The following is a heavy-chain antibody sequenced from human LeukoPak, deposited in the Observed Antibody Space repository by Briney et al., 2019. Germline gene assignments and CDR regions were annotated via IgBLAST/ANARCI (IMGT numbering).Heavy chain of an antibody. D-gene: IGHD3-22*01. CDR2: VSSSGGNT. CDR1: GFTFRSYA. V-gene: IGHV3-23*01. CDR3: AKGLVVIHDSSGYNSNWFDP. Sequence: PGGSLRLSCAASGFTFRSYAMSWVRQAPGKGLEWVSGVSSSGGNTYYADSVKGRFTISRDNSKNTLYLQLNSLRAEDTAVYYCAKGLVVIHDSSGYNSNWFDPWGQGTLVTVSS. J-gene: IGHJ5*02.